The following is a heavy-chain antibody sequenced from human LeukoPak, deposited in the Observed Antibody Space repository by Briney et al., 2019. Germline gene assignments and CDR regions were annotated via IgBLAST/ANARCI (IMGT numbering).Heavy chain of an antibody. D-gene: IGHD3-3*01. CDR3: ASPVKYYDTWSGYPPFDY. J-gene: IGHJ4*02. V-gene: IGHV1-69*13. CDR2: IIPMSGTA. Sequence: SVKVSCTASGGTFNNFAISWVRQAPGQGLEWVGGIIPMSGTANYAQKFQGRVTITADESTSTAYMELSSLRSEDTAIYYCASPVKYYDTWSGYPPFDYWGQGTLVTVSS. CDR1: GGTFNNFA.